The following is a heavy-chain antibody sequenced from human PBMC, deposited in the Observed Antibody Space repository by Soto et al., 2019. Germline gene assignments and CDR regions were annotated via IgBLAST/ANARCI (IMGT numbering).Heavy chain of an antibody. J-gene: IGHJ4*02. CDR2: IIPFLGKI. CDR3: ARETAHRGASGRPLLPENFDS. CDR1: GATFSSYA. Sequence: QVLLVQSGAEVKKPGSSVKVSCKLSGATFSSYAMSWVRQAPGQGLEWIGGIIPFLGKINHAQNFQDRVTITADKATSTVYMELTNLRSEDTAVYYCARETAHRGASGRPLLPENFDSWGQGTLVTVSS. V-gene: IGHV1-69*06. D-gene: IGHD3-10*01.